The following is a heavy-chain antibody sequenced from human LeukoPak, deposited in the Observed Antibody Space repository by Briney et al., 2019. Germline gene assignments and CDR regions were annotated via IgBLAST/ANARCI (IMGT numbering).Heavy chain of an antibody. D-gene: IGHD3-10*01. CDR3: ARDGRLLWFGESSNWFDP. CDR2: INPNSGGT. CDR1: GYTFTGYY. Sequence: ASVKVSCKASGYTFTGYYIHWVRQAPGQGLEWMGWINPNSGGTNYAQKFQGRVTMTRDTSISTAYLELTRLRSDDTAVYYCARDGRLLWFGESSNWFDPWGQGTLVTVSS. V-gene: IGHV1-2*02. J-gene: IGHJ5*02.